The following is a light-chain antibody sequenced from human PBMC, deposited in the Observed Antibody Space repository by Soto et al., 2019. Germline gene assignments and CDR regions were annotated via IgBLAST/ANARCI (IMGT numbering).Light chain of an antibody. J-gene: IGKJ4*01. CDR2: DAS. CDR3: QQNHDWPPLT. V-gene: IGKV3-15*01. CDR1: QSVSSN. Sequence: EIVMTQSPATLSVSPGETATLSCRASQSVSSNLAWYQQKPGQAPRLLIHDASSRATGVPARFSGSGSGTEITLTISSLQSEDFAVYYCQQNHDWPPLTFGGGTKVEI.